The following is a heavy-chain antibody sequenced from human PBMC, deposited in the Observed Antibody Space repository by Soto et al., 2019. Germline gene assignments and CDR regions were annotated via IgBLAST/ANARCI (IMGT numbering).Heavy chain of an antibody. D-gene: IGHD2-8*02. CDR3: VKGRGEGYCTGGSCSFDN. Sequence: EVQLMESGGGLVQPGGSLRLSCAASGFSYSRYAMSWVRQAPGKGLEWVSGVRANGDTTNYADSVKGRFTIPRDNSKNTVDLQMSSLRPEDAAVYYCVKGRGEGYCTGGSCSFDNWGQGTLVTVSS. J-gene: IGHJ4*02. V-gene: IGHV3-23*01. CDR1: GFSYSRYA. CDR2: VRANGDTT.